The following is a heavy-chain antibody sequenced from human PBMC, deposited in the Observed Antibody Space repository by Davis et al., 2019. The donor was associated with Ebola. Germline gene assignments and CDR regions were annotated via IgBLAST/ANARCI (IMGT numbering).Heavy chain of an antibody. CDR2: IYSGGST. CDR1: GFTVSSNY. Sequence: GESLKISCAASGFTVSSNYMSWVRQAPGKGLEWVSVIYSGGSTYYADSVKGRFTISRDNSKNTLYLQMNSLRAEDTAVYYCVQGSEDIVVVVADYWGQGTLVTVSS. V-gene: IGHV3-53*05. D-gene: IGHD2-15*01. J-gene: IGHJ4*02. CDR3: VQGSEDIVVVVADY.